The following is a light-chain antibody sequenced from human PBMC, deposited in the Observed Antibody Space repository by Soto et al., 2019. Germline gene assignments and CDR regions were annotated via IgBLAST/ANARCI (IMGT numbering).Light chain of an antibody. Sequence: QPVLTQSPSASASLGASVKLTCTLSGGHSSYAIAWHQQQPEKGPRYLMKLNSDGSHSKGGGIPDRFSGSSSGAERYLTISSLQSEDEADYYCQTWGTGIRVFGGGTQLTVL. J-gene: IGLJ2*01. V-gene: IGLV4-69*01. CDR2: LNSDGSH. CDR1: GGHSSYA. CDR3: QTWGTGIRV.